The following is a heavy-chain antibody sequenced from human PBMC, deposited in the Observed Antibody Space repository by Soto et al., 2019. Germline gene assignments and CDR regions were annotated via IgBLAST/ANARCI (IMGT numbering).Heavy chain of an antibody. D-gene: IGHD6-19*01. J-gene: IGHJ4*02. Sequence: SETLSLTCAVYGGSFSGYYWSWIRQPPGKGLEWIGEINHSGSTNYNPSLKSRVTISVDTSKNQFSLKLSSVTAADTAVYYCARGPGYSSGWYFDYWGQGTLVTVSS. CDR2: INHSGST. V-gene: IGHV4-34*01. CDR1: GGSFSGYY. CDR3: ARGPGYSSGWYFDY.